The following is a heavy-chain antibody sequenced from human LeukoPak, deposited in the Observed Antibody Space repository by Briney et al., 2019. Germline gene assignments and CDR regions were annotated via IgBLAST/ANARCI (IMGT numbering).Heavy chain of an antibody. CDR2: IIPILGVA. CDR3: ARNRQGSNSYFDY. CDR1: GGTFTTYT. J-gene: IGHJ4*02. Sequence: SVKVSCTASGGTFTTYTLSWVRQAPGQGLEWMGSIIPILGVANYAQKFQGRVTITADKSTSTAFMELSSLESEDTAVYYCARNRQGSNSYFDYWGQGALVTVSS. D-gene: IGHD6-6*01. V-gene: IGHV1-69*02.